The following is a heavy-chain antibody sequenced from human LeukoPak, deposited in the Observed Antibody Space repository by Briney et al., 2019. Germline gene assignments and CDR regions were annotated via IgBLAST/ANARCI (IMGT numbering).Heavy chain of an antibody. CDR3: ARVVYDSSVGDYYFDY. D-gene: IGHD3-22*01. CDR1: GFTFSSYD. CDR2: IGTAGDT. J-gene: IGHJ4*02. V-gene: IGHV3-13*01. Sequence: GGSLRLSCAASGFTFSSYDMHWVRQATGKGLEWVSAIGTAGDTYYPGSVKGRFTISRENAKNSSYLQMNSLRAGDAAVYYCARVVYDSSVGDYYFDYWGQGTLVTVSS.